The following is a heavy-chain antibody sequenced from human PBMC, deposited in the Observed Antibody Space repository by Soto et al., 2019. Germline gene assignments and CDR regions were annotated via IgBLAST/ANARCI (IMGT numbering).Heavy chain of an antibody. Sequence: PSQTLSLTCAISGDSVSSNSAAWNWIRQSPSRGLEWLGRTYYRSKWYNDYAVSVKSRITINPDTSKNQFSLQLNSVTPEDTAVYYCARDLVSFLPAKEKLVPAAMPGSGTIPSYYYMDVWGKGTTVTVSS. V-gene: IGHV6-1*01. CDR2: TYYRSKWYN. J-gene: IGHJ6*03. CDR1: GDSVSSNSAA. CDR3: ARDLVSFLPAKEKLVPAAMPGSGTIPSYYYMDV. D-gene: IGHD2-2*01.